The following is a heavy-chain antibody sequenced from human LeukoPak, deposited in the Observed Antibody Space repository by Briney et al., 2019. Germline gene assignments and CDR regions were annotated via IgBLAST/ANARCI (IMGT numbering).Heavy chain of an antibody. CDR3: ARGGALGYCSSTSCRPFDI. CDR1: GGSISSSSYY. D-gene: IGHD2-2*01. CDR2: IYYSGST. Sequence: SETLSLTCTVSGGSISSSSYYWGWIRQPPGKGLEWIGTIYYSGSTYYNPSLQSRVTISVDTSKNQFSLKLSSVTAADTAVYYCARGGALGYCSSTSCRPFDIWGQGTMVTVSS. J-gene: IGHJ3*02. V-gene: IGHV4-39*07.